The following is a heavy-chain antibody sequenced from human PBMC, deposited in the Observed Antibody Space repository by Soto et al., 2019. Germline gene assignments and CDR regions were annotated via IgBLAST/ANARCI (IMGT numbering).Heavy chain of an antibody. J-gene: IGHJ4*02. CDR2: IYYSGST. CDR3: ARRRPSPYYFDY. V-gene: IGHV4-39*01. Sequence: QLQLQESGPGLVKPSETLSLTCTVSGGSISSSSYYWGWIRQPPGKGLEWIGSIYYSGSTYYNPSLKSRVTISVDTSKNLFSLKLTSVTAADTAVYYCARRRPSPYYFDYWGQGTLVTVSS. CDR1: GGSISSSSYY.